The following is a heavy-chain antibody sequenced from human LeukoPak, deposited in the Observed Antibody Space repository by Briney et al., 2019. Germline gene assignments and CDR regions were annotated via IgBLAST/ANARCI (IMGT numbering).Heavy chain of an antibody. V-gene: IGHV3-7*01. Sequence: GGSLRLSCAASGFTFSSYWMSWVRQAPGKGLEWVANIKQDGSEKYYVDSVKGRFTISRDNAKNSLYLQMNSLRAEDTAVYYCARDQMVRGAPFGHYYYYMDVWGKGTTVTVSS. CDR1: GFTFSSYW. J-gene: IGHJ6*03. CDR2: IKQDGSEK. D-gene: IGHD3-10*01. CDR3: ARDQMVRGAPFGHYYYYMDV.